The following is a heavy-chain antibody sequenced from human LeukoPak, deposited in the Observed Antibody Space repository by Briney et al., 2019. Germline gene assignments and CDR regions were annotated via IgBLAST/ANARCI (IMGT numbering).Heavy chain of an antibody. J-gene: IGHJ4*02. D-gene: IGHD4-17*01. V-gene: IGHV1-69*04. CDR3: AVGAFDY. CDR2: IIPILGIA. CDR1: GGTFSSYA. Sequence: SVKVSCKASGGTFSSYAISWVRQAPGQGLEWMGRIIPILGIANYAQKFQGRVTISRDSSASTAYMELTSLTSEDTAVYYCAVGAFDYWGQGTLVIVSS.